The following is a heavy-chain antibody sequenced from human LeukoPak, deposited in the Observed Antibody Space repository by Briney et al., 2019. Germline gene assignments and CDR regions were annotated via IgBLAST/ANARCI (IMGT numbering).Heavy chain of an antibody. CDR3: ARAGYDYVFSPVDY. J-gene: IGHJ4*02. Sequence: GASVKVSCKASGYTFTGYYLHWVRQAPGQGLEWMGFINPSGGSTSYAQKFQGRVTMTRDTSTSTVYMGLSSLRSEDTAVYYCARAGYDYVFSPVDYWGQGTLVTVSS. CDR2: INPSGGST. D-gene: IGHD3-16*01. CDR1: GYTFTGYY. V-gene: IGHV1-46*01.